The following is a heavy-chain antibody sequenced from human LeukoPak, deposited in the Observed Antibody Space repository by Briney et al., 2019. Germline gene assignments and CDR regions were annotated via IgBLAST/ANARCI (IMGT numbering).Heavy chain of an antibody. V-gene: IGHV3-23*01. CDR3: AKDIKWLRVVGDAFDI. CDR1: GFTFSSYA. J-gene: IGHJ3*02. CDR2: ISGSGGST. D-gene: IGHD2-15*01. Sequence: TGGSLRLSCAAPGFTFSSYAMSWVRQAPGKGLEWVSAISGSGGSTYYADSVKGRFTISRDNSKNTLYLQMNSLRAEDTAVYYCAKDIKWLRVVGDAFDIWGQGTMVTVSS.